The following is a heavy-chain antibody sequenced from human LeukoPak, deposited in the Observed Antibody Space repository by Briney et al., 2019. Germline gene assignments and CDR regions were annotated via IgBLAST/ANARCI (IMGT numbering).Heavy chain of an antibody. CDR1: GGSISSGDCY. V-gene: IGHV4-30-4*01. CDR3: ARGTLEWLLRYYYYGMDV. Sequence: SETLSLTCTVSGGSISSGDCYWSWIRQPPGKGLEWIGYIYYSGSTYYNPSLKSRVTISVDTSKNQFSLKLSSVTAADTAVYYCARGTLEWLLRYYYYGMDVWGQGTTVTVSS. D-gene: IGHD3-3*01. CDR2: IYYSGST. J-gene: IGHJ6*02.